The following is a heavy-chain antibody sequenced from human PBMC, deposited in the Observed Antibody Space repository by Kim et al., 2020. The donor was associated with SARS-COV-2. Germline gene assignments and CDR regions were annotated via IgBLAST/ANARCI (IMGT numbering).Heavy chain of an antibody. D-gene: IGHD1-1*01. J-gene: IGHJ4*02. CDR2: ST. Sequence: STYYENPVKGRYTISRDDSKNTVYLQKNSLRAEDTAVYFCAREPSTYFDYWGQGTLVTVSS. CDR3: AREPSTYFDY. V-gene: IGHV3-23*01.